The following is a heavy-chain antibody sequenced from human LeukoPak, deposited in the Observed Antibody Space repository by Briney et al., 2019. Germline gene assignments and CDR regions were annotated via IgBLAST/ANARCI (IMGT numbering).Heavy chain of an antibody. D-gene: IGHD2-2*01. CDR1: GFSFSTYA. CDR2: IWHDASHT. CDR3: VRKFAQPGDY. Sequence: GRSLRLSCAASGFSFSTYAMHWVRQAPGKGLEWVALIWHDASHTFYTDSVKGRFTISRDNAKNSLYLQMNSLRAEDTAVYYCVRKFAQPGDYWGQGTLVTVSS. V-gene: IGHV3-33*01. J-gene: IGHJ4*02.